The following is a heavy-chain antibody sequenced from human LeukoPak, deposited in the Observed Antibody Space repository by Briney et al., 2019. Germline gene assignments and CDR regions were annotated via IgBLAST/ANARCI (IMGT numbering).Heavy chain of an antibody. D-gene: IGHD3-16*01. CDR3: AKDLFYYEA. CDR1: GGSFSGCY. J-gene: IGHJ4*02. Sequence: PSETLSLTCAVYGGSFSGCYWSWIRQPPGKGLEWIGEINHSGSTNYNPSLKSRVTISVDTSKNQFSLKLSSVTAADTAVYYCAKDLFYYEAWGQGTLVTVSS. CDR2: INHSGST. V-gene: IGHV4-34*01.